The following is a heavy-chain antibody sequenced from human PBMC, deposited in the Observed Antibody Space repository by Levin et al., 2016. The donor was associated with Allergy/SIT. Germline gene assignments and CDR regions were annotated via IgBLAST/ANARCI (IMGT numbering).Heavy chain of an antibody. D-gene: IGHD6-19*01. V-gene: IGHV3-30*02. Sequence: GSLRLSCAASGFPFRSYAMHWVRQAPGKGLEWVAFIRYDGSDKYYVDSVKGRFTISRDNSKNTLFLQMNSLRSEDTAVYYCAKSRTSLAGVDFWGQGTLVTVSS. J-gene: IGHJ4*02. CDR1: GFPFRSYA. CDR2: IRYDGSDK. CDR3: AKSRTSLAGVDF.